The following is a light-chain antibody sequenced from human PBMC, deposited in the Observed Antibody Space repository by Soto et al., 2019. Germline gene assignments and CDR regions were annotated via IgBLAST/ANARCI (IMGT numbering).Light chain of an antibody. CDR3: QQYRSYWT. V-gene: IGKV1-5*03. Sequence: ASSGDRVAGPVRASQTISSSLAWYQQKPGKAPKLLIYKASSLESGVPSRFSGSGSGTEFTLTIPSLRPDEFATYLCQQYRSYWTCGRGTKVDIK. CDR2: KAS. J-gene: IGKJ1*01. CDR1: QTISSS.